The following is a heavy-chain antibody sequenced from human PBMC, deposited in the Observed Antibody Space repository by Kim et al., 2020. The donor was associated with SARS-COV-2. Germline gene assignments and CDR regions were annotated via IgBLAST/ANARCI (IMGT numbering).Heavy chain of an antibody. D-gene: IGHD2-21*02. CDR1: GFTFSSYA. V-gene: IGHV3-23*01. CDR3: AKDRPDIVVVTAVFFGQLNTENWFDP. J-gene: IGHJ5*02. CDR2: ISGSGGST. Sequence: GGSLRLSCAASGFTFSSYAMSWVRQAPGKGLEWVSAISGSGGSTYYADSVKGRFTISRDNSKNTLYLQMNSLRAEDTAVYYCAKDRPDIVVVTAVFFGQLNTENWFDPWGQGTLVTVSS.